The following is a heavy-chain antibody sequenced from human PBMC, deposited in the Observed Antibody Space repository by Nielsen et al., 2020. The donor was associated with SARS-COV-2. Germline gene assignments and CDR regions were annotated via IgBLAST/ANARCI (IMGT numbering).Heavy chain of an antibody. Sequence: WETLSLTCTVSGCSISSGGYNWSWIRQHTGKGLEWLGYIYYSVNTNYNPSLKSSVTLSVDTSTNQFSLKLSSVTAANTAVYYCKRHHYVTFFGVVIIGWFDPWGQGTLVTVSS. CDR1: GCSISSGGYN. CDR3: KRHHYVTFFGVVIIGWFDP. J-gene: IGHJ5*02. D-gene: IGHD3-3*01. V-gene: IGHV4-61*08. CDR2: IYYSVNT.